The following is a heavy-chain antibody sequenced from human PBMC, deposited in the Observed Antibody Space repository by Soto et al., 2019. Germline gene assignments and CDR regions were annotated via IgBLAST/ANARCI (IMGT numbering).Heavy chain of an antibody. CDR3: AKDHGIAY. CDR1: GFTFSSYG. Sequence: GGSLRLSCAASGFTFSSYGMHWVRQAPGKGLEWVAVISYDGSNKYYADSVKGRFTISRDNSKNTLYLQMNSLRAEDTAVYYCAKDHGIAYWGQGTLVTVSS. CDR2: ISYDGSNK. V-gene: IGHV3-30*18. J-gene: IGHJ4*02.